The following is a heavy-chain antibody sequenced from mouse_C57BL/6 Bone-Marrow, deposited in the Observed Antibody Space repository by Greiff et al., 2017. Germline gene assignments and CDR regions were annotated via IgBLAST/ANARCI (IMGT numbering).Heavy chain of an antibody. D-gene: IGHD1-1*01. CDR1: GYTFTSYW. Sequence: QVQLQQPGAELVKPGASVKLSCKASGYTFTSYWMHWVKQRPGRGLEWIGRIDPNSGGTKYNEKFKSKATLTVDKPSSTAYMQLSSLTSEDSAVYYCARLEMYYGSSYGWYFDVWGTGATVTVSS. V-gene: IGHV1-72*01. CDR2: IDPNSGGT. CDR3: ARLEMYYGSSYGWYFDV. J-gene: IGHJ1*03.